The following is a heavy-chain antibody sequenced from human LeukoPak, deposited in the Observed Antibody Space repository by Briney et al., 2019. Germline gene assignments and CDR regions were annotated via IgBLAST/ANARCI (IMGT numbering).Heavy chain of an antibody. CDR2: INPNSGGT. J-gene: IGHJ4*02. CDR3: ARMFYYDSSGYYGY. V-gene: IGHV1-2*02. CDR1: GYTFTGYY. Sequence: ASVKVSCKASGYTFTGYYMHWVRQAPGQGLEWMGWINPNSGGTNYAQKFQGRVTMTRDTSISPAYMELSRLRSDDTAVYYCARMFYYDSSGYYGYWGQGTLVTVSS. D-gene: IGHD3-22*01.